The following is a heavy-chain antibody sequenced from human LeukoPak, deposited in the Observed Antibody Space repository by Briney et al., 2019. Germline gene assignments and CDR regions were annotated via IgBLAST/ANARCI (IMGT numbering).Heavy chain of an antibody. CDR1: GFTFSNYA. D-gene: IGHD4-11*01. CDR3: ANPPTVTSLHY. J-gene: IGHJ4*02. V-gene: IGHV3-23*01. CDR2: INGRGGST. Sequence: GGSLRLSCAASGFTFSNYAMSWVRQAPGKGLEWVSSINGRGGSTYYADSVKGRFTISRDNSKNTLYLQMNSLRAEDTAIYYCANPPTVTSLHYWGQGTLVTVSS.